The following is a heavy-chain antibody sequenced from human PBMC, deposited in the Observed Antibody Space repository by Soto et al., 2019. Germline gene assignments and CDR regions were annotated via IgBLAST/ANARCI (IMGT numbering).Heavy chain of an antibody. J-gene: IGHJ5*02. Sequence: SETLSLTCAVSGGSISSGGYSWTWIRQPPGKGLEWIGYMYHSGSTYYNPSLKSRVTISVDTSKNQFSLKLSSVTAADTAVYYCARSVFPWGQGTLVTVSS. CDR1: GGSISSGGYS. V-gene: IGHV4-30-2*05. CDR3: ARSVFP. CDR2: MYHSGST.